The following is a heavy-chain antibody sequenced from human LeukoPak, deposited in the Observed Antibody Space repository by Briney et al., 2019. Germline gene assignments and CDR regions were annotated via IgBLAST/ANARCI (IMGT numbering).Heavy chain of an antibody. CDR2: IHYTGKA. CDR1: GGSISGNY. J-gene: IGHJ6*02. D-gene: IGHD3/OR15-3a*01. CDR3: ARFGPYYDMDV. Sequence: PSETLSLTCTVSGGSISGNYWTWTRQPPGKGLEWIGQIHYTGKADYNPSLRSRTTISVDTSKNQMFLKVSSVTAADTAVYYCARFGPYYDMDVWGQGTTVTVSS. V-gene: IGHV4-59*01.